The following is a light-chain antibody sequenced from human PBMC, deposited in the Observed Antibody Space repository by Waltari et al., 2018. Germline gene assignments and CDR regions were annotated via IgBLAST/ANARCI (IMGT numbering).Light chain of an antibody. CDR3: LQYTNWPRT. J-gene: IGKJ2*01. CDR2: GAS. Sequence: EIVMTQSPATLSVSPGERATLPCRASQSVSSNLAWYQQKPGQAPGLLIFGASTRTTGIPARFSGSGSGTEFTLTISSLQSEDFAVYYCLQYTNWPRTFGQGTKLEIK. CDR1: QSVSSN. V-gene: IGKV3-15*01.